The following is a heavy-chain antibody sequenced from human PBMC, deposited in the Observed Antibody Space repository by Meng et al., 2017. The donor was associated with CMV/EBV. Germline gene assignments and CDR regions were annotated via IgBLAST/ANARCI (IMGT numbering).Heavy chain of an antibody. CDR1: GFTFSDYY. J-gene: IGHJ4*02. Sequence: GGSLRLSCAASGFTFSDYYMSWIRQAPGKGLEWVSYISSSGSTMYYADSVKGRFIISRDNAKNSLYLQMNSLRAEDTAVYYCAKGGSLRYFDWYPVDYWGQGTLVTVSS. CDR2: ISSSGSTM. V-gene: IGHV3-11*04. CDR3: AKGGSLRYFDWYPVDY. D-gene: IGHD3-9*01.